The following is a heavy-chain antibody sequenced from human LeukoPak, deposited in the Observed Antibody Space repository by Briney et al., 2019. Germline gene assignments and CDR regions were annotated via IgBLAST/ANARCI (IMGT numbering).Heavy chain of an antibody. CDR1: GLTFSDPY. CDR2: SRNKANGYAT. Sequence: PGGSLRLSCIASGLTFSDPYMDGVRQAPGKGLEWVGRSRNKANGYATEYAASVEGRFTISRDDSTNSVYLQMNSLKPEDTAVYYCANFFGYNFGYWGQGTPVTVSS. D-gene: IGHD5-24*01. J-gene: IGHJ4*02. V-gene: IGHV3-72*01. CDR3: ANFFGYNFGY.